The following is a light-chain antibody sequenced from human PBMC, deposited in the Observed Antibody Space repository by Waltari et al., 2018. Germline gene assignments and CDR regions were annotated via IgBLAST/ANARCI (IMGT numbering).Light chain of an antibody. CDR2: WAS. V-gene: IGKV4-1*01. CDR3: HQDYSTPLT. J-gene: IGKJ4*01. CDR1: QSVLSSSNNKNY. Sequence: DIVMTQSPDSLAVSLGERATINCKSSQSVLSSSNNKNYLAWYQQKPGQPPKLLIYWASTRESGVPDRFSGSGSGTEFTLTISSLQAEDVAVYYCHQDYSTPLTFGGGTKVEIK.